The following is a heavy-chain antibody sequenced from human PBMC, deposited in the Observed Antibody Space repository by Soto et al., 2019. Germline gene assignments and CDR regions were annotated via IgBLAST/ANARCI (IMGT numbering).Heavy chain of an antibody. CDR1: GGSISSGGYY. CDR3: ARDVYCSGGSCSRYYYYGMDV. CDR2: IYYSGST. Sequence: QVQLQESGPGLVKPSQTLSLTCTVSGGSISSGGYYWSWIRQHPGKGLEWIVYIYYSGSTYYNPSLKSRVTISVDTSKNQFSLKLSSVTAADTAVYYCARDVYCSGGSCSRYYYYGMDVWGQGTTVTVSS. D-gene: IGHD2-15*01. V-gene: IGHV4-31*03. J-gene: IGHJ6*02.